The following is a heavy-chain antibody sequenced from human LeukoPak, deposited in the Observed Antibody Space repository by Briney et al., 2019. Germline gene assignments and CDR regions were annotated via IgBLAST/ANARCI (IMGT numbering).Heavy chain of an antibody. J-gene: IGHJ3*02. Sequence: GGSLRLSCAASGFNVSSNYMSWVRRAPGKGLEWVSVIYRGGSTYYADSVKGRFTISRDNSKNTLYLQMNSLRAEDTAVYYCARDRGCGDCYPPANDAFDIWGQGTMVTVSS. CDR1: GFNVSSNY. CDR2: IYRGGST. D-gene: IGHD2-21*02. CDR3: ARDRGCGDCYPPANDAFDI. V-gene: IGHV3-66*01.